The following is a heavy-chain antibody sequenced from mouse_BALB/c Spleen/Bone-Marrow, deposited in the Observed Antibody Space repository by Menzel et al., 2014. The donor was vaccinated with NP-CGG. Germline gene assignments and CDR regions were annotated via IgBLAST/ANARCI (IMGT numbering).Heavy chain of an antibody. Sequence: EVQLQQSGAELVKPGASVKLSCTASGFNIKDTYMHWAKQRPEQGLEWIGRIDPANGNTKYDPKFQGKATITADTSSNTAYLQLSRLTSEDTAVYYCAGASYYAMDYWGQGTSVTVSS. CDR2: IDPANGNT. J-gene: IGHJ4*01. CDR1: GFNIKDTY. V-gene: IGHV14-3*02. CDR3: AGASYYAMDY.